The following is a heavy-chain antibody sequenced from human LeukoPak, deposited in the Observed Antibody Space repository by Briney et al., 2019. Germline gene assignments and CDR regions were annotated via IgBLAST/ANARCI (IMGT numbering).Heavy chain of an antibody. V-gene: IGHV3-33*01. CDR2: IWYDGSNK. CDR3: ARDLWTGATPTVDY. CDR1: GFTFSSYG. D-gene: IGHD1-26*01. Sequence: GRSLRLSCAASGFTFSSYGMHWVRQAPGKGLEWVAVIWYDGSNKYYADSVKGRFTISRDNSKNTLYLQTNSLRAEDTAVYYCARDLWTGATPTVDYWGQGTLVTVSS. J-gene: IGHJ4*02.